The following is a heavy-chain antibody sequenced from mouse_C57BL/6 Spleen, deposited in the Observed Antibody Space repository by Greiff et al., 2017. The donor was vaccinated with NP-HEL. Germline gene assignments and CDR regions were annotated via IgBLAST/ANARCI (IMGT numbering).Heavy chain of an antibody. J-gene: IGHJ4*01. D-gene: IGHD1-1*01. CDR2: ISSGGDYI. V-gene: IGHV5-9-1*02. CDR3: TRERRDYYGSRTRYAMDY. Sequence: EVMLVESGEGLVKPGGSLKLSCAASGFTFSSYAMSWVRQTPEKRLEWVAYISSGGDYIYYADTVKGRFTISRDNARNTLYLQMSSLKSEDTAMYYCTRERRDYYGSRTRYAMDYWGQGTSVTVSS. CDR1: GFTFSSYA.